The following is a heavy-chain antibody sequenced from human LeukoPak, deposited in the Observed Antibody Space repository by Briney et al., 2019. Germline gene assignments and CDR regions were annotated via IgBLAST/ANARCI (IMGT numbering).Heavy chain of an antibody. CDR3: ARDVQYYMDV. CDR1: GFTFSNYW. D-gene: IGHD1-1*01. V-gene: IGHV3-7*01. Sequence: GGSLRLSCVASGFTFSNYWMSWVRQAPGKGLEWVANVKQEGREKNYVGSVKGRFTISRDNAKNSLYLQMNSLRADDTAVYYCARDVQYYMDVWGKGTTVTVSS. J-gene: IGHJ6*03. CDR2: VKQEGREK.